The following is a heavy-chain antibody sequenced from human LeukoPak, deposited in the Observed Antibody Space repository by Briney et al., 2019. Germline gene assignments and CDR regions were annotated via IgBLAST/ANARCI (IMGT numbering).Heavy chain of an antibody. J-gene: IGHJ3*02. V-gene: IGHV2-5*01. Sequence: SGPTLVIPKQTLTLTCTFSGFSLSTSAVGVGWVRQPPGKALEWLALIYWNDDKRYSPSLKSRLTITKDTSKNQVVLTMTNMDPVDTATYYCAHSTMGDAFDIWGQGTMVTVSS. CDR1: GFSLSTSAVG. CDR2: IYWNDDK. D-gene: IGHD3-10*01. CDR3: AHSTMGDAFDI.